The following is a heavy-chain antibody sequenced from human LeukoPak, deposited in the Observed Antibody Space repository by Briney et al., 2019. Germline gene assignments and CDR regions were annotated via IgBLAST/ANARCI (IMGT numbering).Heavy chain of an antibody. CDR3: AKDQSARGGD. Sequence: KPGGSLRLSCAASGFTFSSYSMTWVRQAPGKGLEWVSSISSSSSYIYYADSVKGRFTISRDNAKNSLYLQMNSPRAEDTAVYYCAKDQSARGGDWGQGTLVTVSS. D-gene: IGHD3-10*01. J-gene: IGHJ4*02. CDR2: ISSSSSYI. CDR1: GFTFSSYS. V-gene: IGHV3-21*04.